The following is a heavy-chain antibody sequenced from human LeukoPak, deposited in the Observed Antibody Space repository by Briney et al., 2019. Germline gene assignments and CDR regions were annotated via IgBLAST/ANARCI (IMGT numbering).Heavy chain of an antibody. D-gene: IGHD7-27*01. Sequence: PSETLSLTCTVSGYSISNGYFWGWIRPPPGKGLQCLGTIYHSGSIYYNPSLKGRVTISVDTSKNQFSLKLNSLTAADTAVYYCARAIRTGLGIGSFDGWGQGTLVTVSS. CDR3: ARAIRTGLGIGSFDG. J-gene: IGHJ4*02. CDR2: IYHSGSI. V-gene: IGHV4-38-2*02. CDR1: GYSISNGYF.